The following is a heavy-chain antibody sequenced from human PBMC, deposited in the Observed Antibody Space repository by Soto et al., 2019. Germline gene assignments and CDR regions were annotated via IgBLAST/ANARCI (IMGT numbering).Heavy chain of an antibody. V-gene: IGHV3-30-3*01. CDR3: ARDLGWLQLDY. J-gene: IGHJ4*02. Sequence: QVQLVESGGGVVQPGQSLRLSCADSGFTFNTYVIHWVRQAPGKGLEWVALISYDQSSKHYADSVKGRFTISRDNSKSTLYLRMNRRSPEDTAVYYCARDLGWLQLDYWGQGILVTVSS. CDR2: ISYDQSSK. CDR1: GFTFNTYV. D-gene: IGHD5-12*01.